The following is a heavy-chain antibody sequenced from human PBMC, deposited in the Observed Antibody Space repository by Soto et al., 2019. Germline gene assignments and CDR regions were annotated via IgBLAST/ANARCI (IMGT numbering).Heavy chain of an antibody. CDR1: GFTFSDHY. CDR3: ARDMSGPFDY. Sequence: GGYLGISCAASGFTFSDHYMDWVRQAPGKGLEWVGRTRNKANSYTTEYAASVKGRFTISRDDSKNSLYLQMNSLKSEDTAVHYGARDMSGPFDYWGQGT. V-gene: IGHV3-72*01. CDR2: TRNKANSYTT. J-gene: IGHJ4*02. D-gene: IGHD3-10*02.